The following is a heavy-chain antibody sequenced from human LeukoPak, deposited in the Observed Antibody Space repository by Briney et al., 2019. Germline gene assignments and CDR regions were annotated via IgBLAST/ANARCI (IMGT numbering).Heavy chain of an antibody. D-gene: IGHD1-26*01. CDR1: GYTFTGHI. Sequence: ASVRVSCKASGYTFTGHILHWVRQAPGQGPEWMGWINPNSGGTTYAQNFQGRVTMTRDTSINTAYMELSSLRSDDTAVYYCARDDYSGSYRPFDHWGQGSLVTVSS. J-gene: IGHJ4*02. CDR2: INPNSGGT. CDR3: ARDDYSGSYRPFDH. V-gene: IGHV1-2*02.